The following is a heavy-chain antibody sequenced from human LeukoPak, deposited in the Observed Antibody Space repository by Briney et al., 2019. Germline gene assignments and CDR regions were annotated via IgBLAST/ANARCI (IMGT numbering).Heavy chain of an antibody. CDR1: GYTLTELS. CDR2: FDPEDGET. D-gene: IGHD1-26*01. J-gene: IGHJ4*02. V-gene: IGHV1-24*01. Sequence: ASVKVSCKVSGYTLTELSMHWVRQAPGKGLEWMGGFDPEDGETIYAQKFQGRVTMTRDTSISTAYMELSRLRSDDTAVYYCARVSGGSYTEYWGQGTLVTVSS. CDR3: ARVSGGSYTEY.